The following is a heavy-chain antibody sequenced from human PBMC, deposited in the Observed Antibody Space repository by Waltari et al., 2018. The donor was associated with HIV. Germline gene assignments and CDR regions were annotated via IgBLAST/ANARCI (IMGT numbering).Heavy chain of an antibody. Sequence: QVQLVQSGAEVKKPGASVKVSCKASGYTFTSYDINWVRQATGQGLEWMGWMNPNSSNTGYAQKFQGRVTMTRNTSISTAYMELSSLRSEDTAVYYCARGQSPYLVATIFYYYYYGMDVWGQGTTVTVSS. CDR3: ARGQSPYLVATIFYYYYYGMDV. D-gene: IGHD5-12*01. J-gene: IGHJ6*02. V-gene: IGHV1-8*01. CDR1: GYTFTSYD. CDR2: MNPNSSNT.